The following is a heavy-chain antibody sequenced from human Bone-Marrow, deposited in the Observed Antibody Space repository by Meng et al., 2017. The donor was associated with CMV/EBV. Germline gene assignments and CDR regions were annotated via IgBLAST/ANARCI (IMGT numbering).Heavy chain of an antibody. V-gene: IGHV3-11*01. CDR3: ARASGRGADYYYYGMDV. CDR2: ISSSGSTI. Sequence: GGSLRLSCAASGFTFSDYYMSWIRQAPGKGLEWVSYISSSGSTIYYADSVKGRFTISRENAKNSLYLQMNSLRAEDTAVYYCARASGRGADYYYYGMDVWGQGTTVTVSS. CDR1: GFTFSDYY. J-gene: IGHJ6*01. D-gene: IGHD3-10*01.